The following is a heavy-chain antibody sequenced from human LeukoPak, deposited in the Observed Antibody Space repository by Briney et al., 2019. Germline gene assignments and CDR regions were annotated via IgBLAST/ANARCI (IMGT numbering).Heavy chain of an antibody. Sequence: ASVKVSCKASGYTFTSYGISWVRQAPGQGLEWKGWISAYNGNTNYAQKLQGRVTMTTDTSTSTAYMELRSLRSDDTAVYYCAREESVVATGITGDYWGQGTLVTVSS. D-gene: IGHD5-12*01. J-gene: IGHJ4*02. CDR2: ISAYNGNT. CDR1: GYTFTSYG. V-gene: IGHV1-18*01. CDR3: AREESVVATGITGDY.